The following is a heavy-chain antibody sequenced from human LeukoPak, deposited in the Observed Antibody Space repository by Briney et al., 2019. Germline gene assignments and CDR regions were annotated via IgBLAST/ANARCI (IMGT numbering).Heavy chain of an antibody. J-gene: IGHJ6*02. CDR3: ARDMVRGVNGMDV. Sequence: PSETLSLTCTVSGGFISSYYWSWIRQPPGKGLEWIGYIYYSGSTNYNPSLKSRVTISVDTSKNQFSLKLSSVTAADTAVYYCARDMVRGVNGMDVWGRGTTVAVSS. V-gene: IGHV4-59*12. CDR2: IYYSGST. CDR1: GGFISSYY. D-gene: IGHD3-10*01.